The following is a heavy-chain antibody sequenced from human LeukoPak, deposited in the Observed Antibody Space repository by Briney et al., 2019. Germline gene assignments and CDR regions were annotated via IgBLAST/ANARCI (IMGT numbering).Heavy chain of an antibody. CDR1: GFTLSNYD. J-gene: IGHJ5*02. Sequence: PGGSLRLSCAASGFTLSNYDLNWVRQAPGKGLEWVSSISTSSRYIYYKDSVRGRFTISRDDAKNSLYLEMNSLRAEDTAVYYCARADCSSSTSYLRRSWFTLWGQGSPVTVSS. V-gene: IGHV3-21*01. CDR2: ISTSSRYI. D-gene: IGHD2-2*01. CDR3: ARADCSSSTSYLRRSWFTL.